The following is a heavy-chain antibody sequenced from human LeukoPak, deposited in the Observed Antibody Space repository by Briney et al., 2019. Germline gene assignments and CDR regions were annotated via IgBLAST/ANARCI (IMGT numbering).Heavy chain of an antibody. CDR2: IKSKTDGGTT. V-gene: IGHV3-15*01. CDR1: GFTFSNTW. CDR3: TTYGSGDAFDI. J-gene: IGHJ3*02. Sequence: GGSLRLSCAATGFTFSNTWMSWVRQAPGKGLEWVGRIKSKTDGGTTDYAAPVKGRFTISRDDSKNTLYLQMNSLKTEDTAVYYCTTYGSGDAFDIWGQGTVVTVSS. D-gene: IGHD6-19*01.